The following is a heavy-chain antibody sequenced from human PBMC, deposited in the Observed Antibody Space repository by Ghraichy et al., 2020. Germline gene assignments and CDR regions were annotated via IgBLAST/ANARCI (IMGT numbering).Heavy chain of an antibody. CDR3: AKDPRVMQWLDDYYYYYYMAV. V-gene: IGHV3-30*18. CDR1: GFTFSSYG. D-gene: IGHD6-19*01. J-gene: IGHJ6*03. Sequence: GGSLRLSCAASGFTFSSYGMHWVRQAPGKGLEWVAVISYDGSNKYYADSVKGRFTISRDNSKNTLYLQMNSLRAEDTAVYYCAKDPRVMQWLDDYYYYYYMAVWGKGTTVTVSS. CDR2: ISYDGSNK.